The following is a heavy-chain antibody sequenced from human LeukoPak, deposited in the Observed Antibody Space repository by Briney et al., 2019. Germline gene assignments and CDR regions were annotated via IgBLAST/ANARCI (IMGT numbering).Heavy chain of an antibody. Sequence: GASVKVSCKASGGTFSSYAISWVRQAPGQGLEWMGGIIPIFGTANYAQKFQGRVTITADESTSTAYMELSSLRSEDTAVYYCARGRYCSSTSCYKGGVGAFDIWGQGTMVTVSS. D-gene: IGHD2-2*02. CDR3: ARGRYCSSTSCYKGGVGAFDI. J-gene: IGHJ3*02. CDR2: IIPIFGTA. CDR1: GGTFSSYA. V-gene: IGHV1-69*13.